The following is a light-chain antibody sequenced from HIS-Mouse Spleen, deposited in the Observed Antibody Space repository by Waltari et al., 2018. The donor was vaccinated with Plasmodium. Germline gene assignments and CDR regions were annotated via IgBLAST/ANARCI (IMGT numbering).Light chain of an antibody. J-gene: IGKJ3*01. V-gene: IGKV3-15*01. CDR1: QSVSSN. Sequence: EIVLKKSPATLSVSPGERATLSCRASQSVSSNLAWYQQNPGQAPRLLIYGASTRATGIPARFSGSGSGTEFTLTISSLQSEDFAVYYCQQYNNWSFTFGPGTKVDIK. CDR3: QQYNNWSFT. CDR2: GAS.